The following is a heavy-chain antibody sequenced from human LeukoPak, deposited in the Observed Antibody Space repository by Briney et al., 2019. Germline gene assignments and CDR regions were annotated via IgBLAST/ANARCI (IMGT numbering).Heavy chain of an antibody. Sequence: GAPVKVSCKASGYTFTSYFMHWVRQAPGQGLEWMGIINPSGGSTSYAQKFQGRVTMTRDTSTSTVYMELSSLRSEDTAVYYCARDGAAAVSTFDYWGQGTLVTVSS. CDR3: ARDGAAAVSTFDY. V-gene: IGHV1-46*01. CDR2: INPSGGST. D-gene: IGHD6-13*01. CDR1: GYTFTSYF. J-gene: IGHJ4*02.